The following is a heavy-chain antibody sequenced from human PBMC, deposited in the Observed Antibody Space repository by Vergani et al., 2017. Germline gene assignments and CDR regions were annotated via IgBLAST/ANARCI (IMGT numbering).Heavy chain of an antibody. Sequence: QLQLQESGPGLVKPSETLSLTCTVSGGSISSSSYYWGWIRQPPGKGLEWIGSIYYSGSTYYNPSLKSRVTISVDTSKNQFSLKLSSVTAADTAVYYCARRLLWGSYYYYYYYYYMDVWGK. D-gene: IGHD1-26*01. CDR3: ARRLLWGSYYYYYYYYYMDV. CDR1: GGSISSSSYY. V-gene: IGHV4-39*01. J-gene: IGHJ6*03. CDR2: IYYSGST.